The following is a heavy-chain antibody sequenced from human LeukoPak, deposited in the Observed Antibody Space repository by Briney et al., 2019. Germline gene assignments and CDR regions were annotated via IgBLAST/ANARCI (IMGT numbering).Heavy chain of an antibody. CDR1: GFTFSKFD. CDR2: IQYDGSNK. Sequence: GGSLRLSCAASGFTFSKFDMHWVRQAPGKGLEWVAFIQYDGSNKYYADSVKGRLTISRDNSKDTLYLQMNSLRAEDTAVYYCAKDISQVGATWSDAFDIWGQGTMVTVSS. V-gene: IGHV3-30*02. CDR3: AKDISQVGATWSDAFDI. J-gene: IGHJ3*02. D-gene: IGHD1-26*01.